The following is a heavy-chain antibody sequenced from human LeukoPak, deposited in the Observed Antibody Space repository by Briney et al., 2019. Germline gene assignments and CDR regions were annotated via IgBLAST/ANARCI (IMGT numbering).Heavy chain of an antibody. V-gene: IGHV3-7*01. CDR1: GYSFTSYW. Sequence: GESLKISCKGSGYSFTSYWIGWVRQAPGKGLEWVANIKQDGSEKYYVDSVKGRFTISRDNAKNSLYLQMNSLRAEDTAVYYCARTRRYYDSSGYLDYWGQGTLVTVSS. CDR3: ARTRRYYDSSGYLDY. J-gene: IGHJ4*02. D-gene: IGHD3-22*01. CDR2: IKQDGSEK.